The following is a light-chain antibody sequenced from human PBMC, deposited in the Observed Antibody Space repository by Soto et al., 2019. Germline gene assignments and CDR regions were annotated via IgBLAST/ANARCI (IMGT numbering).Light chain of an antibody. CDR1: RSDIGSNF. Sequence: VLSQPPSASGTPGQTVIISCSGSRSDIGSNFVNWYQHLPGTAPKLLNYNSNQRPSGVPDRFSGSKSGTSASLAISGLQSEDEADYYCAAWDDSLTGPVFGTGTKVTVL. J-gene: IGLJ1*01. CDR3: AAWDDSLTGPV. CDR2: NSN. V-gene: IGLV1-44*01.